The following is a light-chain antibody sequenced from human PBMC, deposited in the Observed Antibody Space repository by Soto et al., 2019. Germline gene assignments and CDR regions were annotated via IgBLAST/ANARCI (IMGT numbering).Light chain of an antibody. CDR1: STNIGGNP. Sequence: QSVLTQPPSASGTPGQRVTISCSGSSTNIGGNPANWYQHLPGTAPKLLIYSNYQRPSGVPDRFSGSKSGTSASLAISGLQSEDEADYYCAAWDDSLKGLVFGGGTKVTVL. CDR2: SNY. V-gene: IGLV1-44*01. J-gene: IGLJ2*01. CDR3: AAWDDSLKGLV.